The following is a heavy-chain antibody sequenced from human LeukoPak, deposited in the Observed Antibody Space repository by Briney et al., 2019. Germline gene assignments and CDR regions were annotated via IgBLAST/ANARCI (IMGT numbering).Heavy chain of an antibody. V-gene: IGHV3-30*03. Sequence: PGGSLRLSCAASGFTFSSYGMHWVRQAPGKGLEWVAVISYDGSNKYYADSVKGRFTISRDNSKNTLYLQMNSLRAEDTAVYYCASVSYASGSYFLDYWGQGTLVTVSS. D-gene: IGHD3-10*01. CDR2: ISYDGSNK. J-gene: IGHJ4*02. CDR1: GFTFSSYG. CDR3: ASVSYASGSYFLDY.